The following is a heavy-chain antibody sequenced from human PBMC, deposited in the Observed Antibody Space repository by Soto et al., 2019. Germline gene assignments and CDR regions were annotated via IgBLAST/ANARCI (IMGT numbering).Heavy chain of an antibody. CDR3: ARSRGPTVHSSSPFDH. D-gene: IGHD6-6*01. CDR2: ISYDGSNK. J-gene: IGHJ4*02. Sequence: QVQLVESGGGVVQPGRSLRLSCAASGFTFSSYAMHWVRQAPGKGLEWVAVISYDGSNKYYADSVKGRFTISRDNSKNTLYLQMNRLRAEDTAVYYCARSRGPTVHSSSPFDHWGQGTLVTVSS. V-gene: IGHV3-30-3*01. CDR1: GFTFSSYA.